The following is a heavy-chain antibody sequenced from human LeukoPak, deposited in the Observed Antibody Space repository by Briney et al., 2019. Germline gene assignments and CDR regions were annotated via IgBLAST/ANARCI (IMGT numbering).Heavy chain of an antibody. V-gene: IGHV1-18*01. CDR2: ISAYNGNT. D-gene: IGHD1-26*01. CDR1: GYTFTSYG. Sequence: ASVKVSCKASGYTFTSYGISWVRQAPGQGLEWMGWISAYNGNTNYAQKLQGRVTMTTDTPTSTAYMELRSLRSDDTAVYYCARESGMWDYYYYGMDVWGQGTTVTVSS. CDR3: ARESGMWDYYYYGMDV. J-gene: IGHJ6*02.